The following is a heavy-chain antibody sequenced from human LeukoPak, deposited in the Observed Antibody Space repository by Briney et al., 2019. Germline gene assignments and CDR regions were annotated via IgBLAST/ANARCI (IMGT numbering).Heavy chain of an antibody. D-gene: IGHD3-22*01. Sequence: GGSLRLSCAASGFTFSSYGMHWVRQAPGKGLEWVAVIWYDGSNKYYADSVKGRFTISRDNSKNTLYLQMNSLRAEDTAVYYCAKDGHSSAYYFDYWGQGTLVPVSS. CDR1: GFTFSSYG. V-gene: IGHV3-33*06. CDR3: AKDGHSSAYYFDY. J-gene: IGHJ4*02. CDR2: IWYDGSNK.